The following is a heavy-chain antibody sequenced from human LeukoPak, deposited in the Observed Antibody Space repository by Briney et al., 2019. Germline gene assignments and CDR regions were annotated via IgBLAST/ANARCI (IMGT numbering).Heavy chain of an antibody. V-gene: IGHV4-34*01. J-gene: IGHJ5*02. CDR3: ARGQGATVPQVGKNWFDP. CDR2: VSESGGT. Sequence: SETLSLTCAVYIDSFSNYHWNWIRQTRAKGMEWIGEVSESGGTNISPSLRSRVILSVDTSKNQFSLKLISVTVADTAIYYCARGQGATVPQVGKNWFDPWGQGTRVTVSS. CDR1: IDSFSNYH. D-gene: IGHD1-26*01.